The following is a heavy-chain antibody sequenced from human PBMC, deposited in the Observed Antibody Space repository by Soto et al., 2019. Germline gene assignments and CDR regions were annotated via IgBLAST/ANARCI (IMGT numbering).Heavy chain of an antibody. V-gene: IGHV3-15*01. CDR3: TTDHDCSGGSCWVYYYYYMDV. J-gene: IGHJ6*03. D-gene: IGHD2-15*01. CDR1: GFTFSNAW. CDR2: IKSKTDGGTT. Sequence: GGSLRLSCAASGFTFSNAWMSWVRQAPGKGLEWVGRIKSKTDGGTTDYAAPVKGRFTISRDDSKNTLYLQMNSLKTEDTAVYYCTTDHDCSGGSCWVYYYYYMDVWGKGTTVTVSS.